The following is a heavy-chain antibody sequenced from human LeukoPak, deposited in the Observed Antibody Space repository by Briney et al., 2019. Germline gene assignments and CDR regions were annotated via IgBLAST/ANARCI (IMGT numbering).Heavy chain of an antibody. CDR3: AKDMEWFGELGAAFDI. CDR2: ISNSGSGSTK. J-gene: IGHJ3*02. CDR1: GFTFSEHY. Sequence: GWSLRLSCAASGFTFSEHYMSWIRQAPGKGLEWVSYISNSGSGSTKYYADSVTGRFTISRDNAENSLYLQMNSLRAEDTALYYCAKDMEWFGELGAAFDIWGQGTMVTVSS. V-gene: IGHV3-11*01. D-gene: IGHD3-10*01.